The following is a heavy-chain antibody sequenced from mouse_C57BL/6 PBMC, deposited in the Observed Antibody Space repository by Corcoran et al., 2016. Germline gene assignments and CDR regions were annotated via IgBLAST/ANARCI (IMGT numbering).Heavy chain of an antibody. D-gene: IGHD1-1*01. CDR3: ARRHYYGSSPYYFDY. Sequence: EVRLQQSGAELVKPGASVKISCKAAGYTFTDYYMNWVKQSHGKSLEWIGDINPNNGGTSYNQKFKGKATLTVDKSSSTAYMELRSLTSEDSAVYYCARRHYYGSSPYYFDYWGQGTTLTVSS. CDR1: GYTFTDYY. J-gene: IGHJ2*01. CDR2: INPNNGGT. V-gene: IGHV1-26*01.